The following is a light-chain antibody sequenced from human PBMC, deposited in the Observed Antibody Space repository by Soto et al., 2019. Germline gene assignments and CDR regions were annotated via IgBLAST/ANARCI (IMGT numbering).Light chain of an antibody. CDR1: QVIGSRY. CDR3: QQFGSSIPHT. V-gene: IGKV3-20*01. CDR2: GTS. Sequence: DIVMTQSPGTLSLSPGERATISCRASQVIGSRYLAWYHQKSGQAPRLLIYGTSSRATGIPDRFSGSGSGTDFTLTISRLEPEDFGVYYCQQFGSSIPHTFGQGTKVDIK. J-gene: IGKJ2*01.